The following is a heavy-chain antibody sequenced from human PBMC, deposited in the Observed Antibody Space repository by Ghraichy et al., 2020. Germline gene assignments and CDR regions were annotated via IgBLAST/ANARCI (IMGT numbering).Heavy chain of an antibody. CDR2: ISPSSSTI. D-gene: IGHD6-13*01. J-gene: IGHJ5*02. Sequence: ESLNISCAASGFTFSDYSMNWVRQAPGKGLEWVSYISPSSSTIYYTDSVKGRFTISRDNAKNSLYLQMNSLRDEDTAVYYCAIDPLPGIAAAGPIPRYNCFDPWGQGTLVTVAS. V-gene: IGHV3-48*02. CDR1: GFTFSDYS. CDR3: AIDPLPGIAAAGPIPRYNCFDP.